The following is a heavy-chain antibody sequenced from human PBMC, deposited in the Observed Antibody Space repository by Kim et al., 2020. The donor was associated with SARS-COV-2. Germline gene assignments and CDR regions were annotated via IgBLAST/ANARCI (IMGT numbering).Heavy chain of an antibody. J-gene: IGHJ6*02. Sequence: SETLSLTCAVYGGSFSGYYWSWIRQPPGKGLEWIGEINHSGSTNYNPSLKSRVTISVDTSKNQFSLKLRSVTAADTAVYYCARGRRPRYCSGGSCTHYYYYGMDVWGQGTTVTVSS. CDR2: INHSGST. V-gene: IGHV4-34*01. CDR1: GGSFSGYY. CDR3: ARGRRPRYCSGGSCTHYYYYGMDV. D-gene: IGHD2-15*01.